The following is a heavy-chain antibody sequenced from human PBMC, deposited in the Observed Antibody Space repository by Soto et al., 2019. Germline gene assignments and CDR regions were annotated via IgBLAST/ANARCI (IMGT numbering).Heavy chain of an antibody. D-gene: IGHD5-12*01. CDR3: ARHIVATGPFDY. J-gene: IGHJ4*02. Sequence: SVKVSCKASGGTFSSYTISWVRQAPGQGLEWMGRIIPILGIANYAQKFQGRVTITADKSTSTAYMELSSLRSEDTAVYYCARHIVATGPFDYWGQGTLVTVSS. V-gene: IGHV1-69*02. CDR1: GGTFSSYT. CDR2: IIPILGIA.